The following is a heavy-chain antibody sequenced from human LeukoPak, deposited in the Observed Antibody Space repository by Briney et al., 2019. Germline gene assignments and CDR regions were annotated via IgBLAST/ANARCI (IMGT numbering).Heavy chain of an antibody. J-gene: IGHJ4*02. CDR3: ARDRSSGHDLDY. Sequence: ASVKVSCKASGYTFTGYYMHWVRQAPGQGLEWMGRINPNNDDTNYARKFQGRVIMTRDTSLSTGYMELSTLTSDDTAVYYCARDRSSGHDLDYWGQGTLVTVSS. CDR2: INPNNDDT. V-gene: IGHV1-2*02. D-gene: IGHD3-22*01. CDR1: GYTFTGYY.